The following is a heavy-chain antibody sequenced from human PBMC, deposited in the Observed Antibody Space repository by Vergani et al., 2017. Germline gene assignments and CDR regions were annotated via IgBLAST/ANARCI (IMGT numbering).Heavy chain of an antibody. CDR2: IYYSGST. Sequence: QLQLQESGPGLVKPSETLSLTCTVSGGSISSSRYYWGWIRQPPGKGLEWIGSIYYSGSTYYNPSLKSRVTISVDTSKNQFSLKLSSVTAADTAVYYCARSLQWLVGVVDYWGQGTLVTVSS. CDR1: GGSISSSRYY. V-gene: IGHV4-39*07. CDR3: ARSLQWLVGVVDY. D-gene: IGHD6-19*01. J-gene: IGHJ4*02.